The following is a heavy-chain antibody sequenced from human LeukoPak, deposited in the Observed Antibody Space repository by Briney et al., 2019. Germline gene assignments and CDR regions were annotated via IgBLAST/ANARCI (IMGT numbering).Heavy chain of an antibody. D-gene: IGHD2-2*01. Sequence: GGSLRLSCAASGFTFSSYSMNWVRQAPGKGLEWVSSISSSSSYIYYADSVKGRFTISRDNAKNSLCLQMNSLRAEDTAVYYCARDRKPAANRWYFDLWGRGTLVTVSS. CDR1: GFTFSSYS. CDR2: ISSSSSYI. V-gene: IGHV3-21*01. J-gene: IGHJ2*01. CDR3: ARDRKPAANRWYFDL.